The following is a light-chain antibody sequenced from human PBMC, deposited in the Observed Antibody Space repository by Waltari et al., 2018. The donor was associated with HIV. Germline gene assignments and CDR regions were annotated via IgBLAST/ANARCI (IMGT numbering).Light chain of an antibody. V-gene: IGLV2-23*02. CDR1: STDVGNFNL. Sequence: QSALTQPASVSGSPGQSITISCTGNSTDVGNFNLVSWYQQYPGKAPKLLIDEVTKRPSGASNRCSASKSGNTASLTISWLRAEDEADYYCYSYSDTSSSYVFGTGTKVTVL. CDR2: EVT. CDR3: YSYSDTSSSYV. J-gene: IGLJ1*01.